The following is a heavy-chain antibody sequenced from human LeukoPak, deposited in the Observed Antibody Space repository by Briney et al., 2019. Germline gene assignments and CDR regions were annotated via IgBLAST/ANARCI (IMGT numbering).Heavy chain of an antibody. Sequence: SETLSLTCTVSGGSISSYYWSWIRQPPGKGLEWIGYIYYSGSTNYNPSLKSRVAISVDTSKNQFSLKPSSVTAADTAVYYCAREVVSSSWWGGSEWFDPWGQGTLVTVSS. D-gene: IGHD6-13*01. CDR1: GGSISSYY. CDR3: AREVVSSSWWGGSEWFDP. V-gene: IGHV4-59*01. CDR2: IYYSGST. J-gene: IGHJ5*02.